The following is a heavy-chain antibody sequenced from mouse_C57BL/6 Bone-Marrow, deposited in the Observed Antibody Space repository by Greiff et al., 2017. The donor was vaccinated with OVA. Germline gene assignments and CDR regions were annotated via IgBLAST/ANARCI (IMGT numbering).Heavy chain of an antibody. J-gene: IGHJ4*01. CDR1: GFSFNTYA. D-gene: IGHD1-1*01. CDR2: IRSKSNNYAT. V-gene: IGHV10-1*01. CDR3: VRHAYGSSSLDY. Sequence: EVKRVESGGGLVQPKGSLKLSCAASGFSFNTYAMNWVRQAPGKGLEWVARIRSKSNNYATYYADSVKDRFTISRDDSESMLYLQMNNLKTEDTAMYYCVRHAYGSSSLDYWGQGTSVTVSS.